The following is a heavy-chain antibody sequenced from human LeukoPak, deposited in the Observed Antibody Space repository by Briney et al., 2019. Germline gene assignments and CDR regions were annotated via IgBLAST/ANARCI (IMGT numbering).Heavy chain of an antibody. Sequence: GGSLRLSCAASGFTFSDYYMSWVRQAPGKGLEWVSYISSGGAAIKYAESVKGRFTISRDNAKNSLYLQMSSVRVEDTAVYYCARVPGSRSPYYFDSWGQGALVTVSP. CDR2: ISSGGAAI. V-gene: IGHV3-11*04. CDR1: GFTFSDYY. CDR3: ARVPGSRSPYYFDS. J-gene: IGHJ4*02. D-gene: IGHD1-26*01.